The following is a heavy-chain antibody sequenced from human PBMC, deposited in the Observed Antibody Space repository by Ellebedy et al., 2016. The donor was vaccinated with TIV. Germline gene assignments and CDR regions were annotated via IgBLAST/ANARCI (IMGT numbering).Heavy chain of an antibody. Sequence: GESLKISXAASGFTFSTYAMSWVRQAPGKGLEWVANIKEDGSEKYYVDSVKGRFTISRDNAKNSLYLQMNSLRAEDTAVYFCARGEGWIDNWGQGTLVTVSS. CDR2: IKEDGSEK. D-gene: IGHD5-24*01. CDR1: GFTFSTYA. CDR3: ARGEGWIDN. V-gene: IGHV3-7*04. J-gene: IGHJ4*02.